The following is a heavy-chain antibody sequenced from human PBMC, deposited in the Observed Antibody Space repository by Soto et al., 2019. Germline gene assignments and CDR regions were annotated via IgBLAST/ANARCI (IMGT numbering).Heavy chain of an antibody. CDR2: INCDGSST. J-gene: IGHJ6*03. V-gene: IGHV3-74*01. CDR1: GFTCSSYW. CDR3: ARAKLGYCSSTSCYGLPTYYYYMDV. D-gene: IGHD2-2*01. Sequence: GGPLRLPCAASGFTCSSYWMHWVRQAPGKGLVWVSRINCDGSSTSYADSVKGRFTISRDNAKNTLYLQMNSLRAEDTAVYYCARAKLGYCSSTSCYGLPTYYYYMDVWGKGTTVTVSS.